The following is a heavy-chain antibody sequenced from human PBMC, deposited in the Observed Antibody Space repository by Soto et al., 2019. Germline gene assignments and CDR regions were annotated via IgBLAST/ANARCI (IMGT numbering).Heavy chain of an antibody. CDR2: ISGSGGST. CDR3: AKGLSCSGWSGYYFDY. Sequence: GGSLRLSCAASGFTFSSYAMSWVRQAPGKGLEWVSSISGSGGSTYYADSVKGRFTISRDNSKNTLYLQMNSLRAEDTAVYYCAKGLSCSGWSGYYFDYWGQGTLVTVSS. D-gene: IGHD6-19*01. J-gene: IGHJ4*02. V-gene: IGHV3-23*01. CDR1: GFTFSSYA.